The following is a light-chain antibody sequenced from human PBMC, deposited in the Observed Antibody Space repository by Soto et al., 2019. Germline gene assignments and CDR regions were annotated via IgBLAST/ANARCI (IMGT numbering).Light chain of an antibody. J-gene: IGKJ1*01. CDR2: GAS. CDR3: QQRSNWPPTWT. CDR1: QSVSTY. Sequence: EIMMTQSPATLSLSPGERATLSCRASQSVSTYLAWYQQKPGQAPRLLIYGASDRATGIPARFSGSGSGTDFTLTISSLEPEDFAVYYCQQRSNWPPTWTFGQGTKVDI. V-gene: IGKV3-11*01.